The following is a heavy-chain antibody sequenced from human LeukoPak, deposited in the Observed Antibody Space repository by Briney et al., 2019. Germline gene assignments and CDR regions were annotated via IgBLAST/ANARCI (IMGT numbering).Heavy chain of an antibody. CDR2: IYYSGST. Sequence: PSETLSLTCTVSGGSISSNSYYWGWGWIRQPPGKGLEWIGTIYYSGSTYYNPALKSRVTISLDTSKNKFPLTLSSVTAADTAVYYCARQLVAAGADNWLDPWGQGTLVTVSS. D-gene: IGHD6-13*01. V-gene: IGHV4-39*01. J-gene: IGHJ5*02. CDR1: GGSISSNSYY. CDR3: ARQLVAAGADNWLDP.